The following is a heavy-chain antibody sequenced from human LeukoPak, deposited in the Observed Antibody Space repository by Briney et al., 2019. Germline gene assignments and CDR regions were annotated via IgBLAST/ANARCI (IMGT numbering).Heavy chain of an antibody. J-gene: IGHJ4*02. V-gene: IGHV3-21*01. CDR3: ARERLGWLGGFDY. CDR1: GFTFSSYS. Sequence: GGSLRLSCAASGFTFSSYSMNWVRQAPGKGLEWVSSISSSSSYIYYADSVKGRFTISRDNAKNSLYLQMNSLRAEDTAVYYCARERLGWLGGFDYWARGTVVTVSS. CDR2: ISSSSSYI. D-gene: IGHD4-23*01.